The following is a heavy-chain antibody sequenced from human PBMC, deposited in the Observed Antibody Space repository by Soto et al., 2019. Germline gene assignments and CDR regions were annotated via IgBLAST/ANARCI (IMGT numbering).Heavy chain of an antibody. CDR1: GYTFTGHY. V-gene: IGHV1-2*02. Sequence: ASVKVSCKASGYTFTGHYIHWVRRAPGQGLEWMGWINPISGGTEYAQKFQGRVTMTRDTSISTAYMDLRSLISDDTAVYYCARVRRSPYAMDVWGQGTTVTVS. CDR3: ARVRRSPYAMDV. CDR2: INPISGGT. J-gene: IGHJ6*02. D-gene: IGHD2-2*01.